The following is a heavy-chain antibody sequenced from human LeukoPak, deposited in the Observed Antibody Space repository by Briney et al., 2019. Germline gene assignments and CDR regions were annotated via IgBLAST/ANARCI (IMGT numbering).Heavy chain of an antibody. Sequence: SETLSLTCTVSGGSISSHYWSWIRQPPGKGLEWIGYIYYSGSTNYNPSLKSRVTISVDTSKNQFSLKLSSVTAADTAVYYCARDLGYSYGWSWGGTYYYGMDVWGQGTTVTVSS. CDR1: GGSISSHY. CDR3: ARDLGYSYGWSWGGTYYYGMDV. J-gene: IGHJ6*02. CDR2: IYYSGST. D-gene: IGHD5-18*01. V-gene: IGHV4-59*11.